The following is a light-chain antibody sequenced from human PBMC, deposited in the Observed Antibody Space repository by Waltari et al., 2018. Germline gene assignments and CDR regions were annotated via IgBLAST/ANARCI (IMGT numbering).Light chain of an antibody. CDR1: NSDIANYDH. V-gene: IGLV2-14*03. CDR3: SSYTSSRTS. J-gene: IGLJ2*01. CDR2: GVT. Sequence: QSALTQPAVVTGSPGQSITTSCTGSNSDIANYDHVSWYQQHPGKAPQLLIHGVTHRPSGVSDRFSGSKSGNTASLTISGLQPEDEAVYVCSSYTSSRTSFGEGTRLTVL.